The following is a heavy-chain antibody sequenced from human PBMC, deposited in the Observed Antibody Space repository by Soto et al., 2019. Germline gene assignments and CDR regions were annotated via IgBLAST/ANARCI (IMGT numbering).Heavy chain of an antibody. D-gene: IGHD3-22*01. V-gene: IGHV3-23*01. CDR2: ISGSGGTT. CDR3: AKVERYYYDSSGYYSSPLF. J-gene: IGHJ4*02. Sequence: EVQLLESGGGLVQPGGSLRLSCAASGFTLSSYAMSWVRQAPGKGLEWVSAISGSGGTTYYADSVKGRFTISRDTSKNPLYLQVNSLRAEDTAVYYCAKVERYYYDSSGYYSSPLFWGQGTLVTVSS. CDR1: GFTLSSYA.